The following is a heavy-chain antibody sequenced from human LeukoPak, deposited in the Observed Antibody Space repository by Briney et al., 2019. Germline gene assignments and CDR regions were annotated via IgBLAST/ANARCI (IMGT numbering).Heavy chain of an antibody. CDR1: GFTFSSYA. CDR2: ISGSGGST. D-gene: IGHD3-22*01. Sequence: PGGSLRLSCAASGFTFSSYAMHWVRQAPGKGLEWVSAISGSGGSTYYADSVKGRFTISRDNSKNTLYLQMNSLRAEDTAVYYCAKPTRYDSSGYWYWYFDLWGRGTLVTVSS. CDR3: AKPTRYDSSGYWYWYFDL. J-gene: IGHJ2*01. V-gene: IGHV3-23*01.